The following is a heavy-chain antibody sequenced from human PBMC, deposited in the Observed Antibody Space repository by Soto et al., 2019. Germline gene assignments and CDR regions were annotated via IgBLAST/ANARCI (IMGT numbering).Heavy chain of an antibody. V-gene: IGHV4-31*03. J-gene: IGHJ4*02. CDR2: IYYSGST. Sequence: PSETLSLTCTVSGGSISSGGYYWSWIRQHPGKGLEWIGYIYYSGSTYYNPSLKSRVTISVDTSKNQFPLKLISVTAADTAVYYCARDREYYDSSGLYFDYWGQGTLVTVSS. CDR1: GGSISSGGYY. D-gene: IGHD3-22*01. CDR3: ARDREYYDSSGLYFDY.